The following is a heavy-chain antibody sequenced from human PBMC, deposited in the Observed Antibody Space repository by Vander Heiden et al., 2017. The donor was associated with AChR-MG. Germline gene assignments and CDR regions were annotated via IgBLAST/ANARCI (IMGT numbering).Heavy chain of an antibody. CDR2: INAGNGNT. CDR3: ARAVTRLPYYFDY. Sequence: QVQLVQSGAEVKKPGASVKVSCKASGYTFTSYAMHWVRQAPGQRLEWMGWINAGNGNTKYSQKFQGRVTITRDTSASTAYMELSSLRSEDTAVYYCARAVTRLPYYFDYWGQGTLVTVSS. V-gene: IGHV1-3*01. CDR1: GYTFTSYA. J-gene: IGHJ4*02. D-gene: IGHD4-17*01.